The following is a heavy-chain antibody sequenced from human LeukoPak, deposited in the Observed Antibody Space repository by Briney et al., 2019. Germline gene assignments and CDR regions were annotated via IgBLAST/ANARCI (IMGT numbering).Heavy chain of an antibody. CDR3: ARDKRHSYGRYFDP. V-gene: IGHV4-39*02. CDR1: GGSISSSSYY. CDR2: IYYYGGT. D-gene: IGHD5-18*01. J-gene: IGHJ4*02. Sequence: SETLSLTCTVSGGSISSSSYYLGWIRQPPGKGLEWIGSIYYYGGTYYNPSLKSRITISVDTSRSQISLKLSSVTAADTAVYYCARDKRHSYGRYFDPWGQGMLVTVSS.